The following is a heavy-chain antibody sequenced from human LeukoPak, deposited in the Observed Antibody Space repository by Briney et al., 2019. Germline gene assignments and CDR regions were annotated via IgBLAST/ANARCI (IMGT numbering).Heavy chain of an antibody. Sequence: PSETLSLTCAVYGGSFSGYYRSWIRQPPGKGLEWIGEINHSGSTNYNPSLKSRVTISVDTSKNQFSLKLSSVTAADTAVYYCARGLAAAGHNWFDPWGQGTLVTVSS. CDR3: ARGLAAAGHNWFDP. D-gene: IGHD6-13*01. J-gene: IGHJ5*02. CDR1: GGSFSGYY. V-gene: IGHV4-34*01. CDR2: INHSGST.